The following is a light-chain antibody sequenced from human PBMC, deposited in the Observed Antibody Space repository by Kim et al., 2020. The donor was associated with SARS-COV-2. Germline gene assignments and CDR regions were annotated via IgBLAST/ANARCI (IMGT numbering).Light chain of an antibody. CDR2: ASS. CDR3: QQSYGTPWT. J-gene: IGKJ1*01. V-gene: IGKV1-NL1*01. CDR1: QGISNS. Sequence: SAPVGDRVTITCRASQGISNSLAWYQQKPGKAPKLLLYASSKLASGVPSRFSGSGSGTDYTLTISNLQPEDCATFYCQQSYGTPWTFGQGTKLEI.